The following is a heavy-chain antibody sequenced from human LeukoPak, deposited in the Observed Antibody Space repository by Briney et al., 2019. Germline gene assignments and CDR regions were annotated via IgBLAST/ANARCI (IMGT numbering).Heavy chain of an antibody. CDR1: GFSFSNSW. J-gene: IGHJ4*02. CDR3: TRDFAFQQFDY. D-gene: IGHD1/OR15-1a*01. CDR2: INQDGSTK. Sequence: GGSLRLSCAATGFSFSNSWMTWVRQAPGKGPEWLANINQDGSTKNYVDAVEGRFTISRDNAKNSLYLQMNSLRAEDTAVYYCTRDFAFQQFDYWGRGTLVTVSS. V-gene: IGHV3-7*01.